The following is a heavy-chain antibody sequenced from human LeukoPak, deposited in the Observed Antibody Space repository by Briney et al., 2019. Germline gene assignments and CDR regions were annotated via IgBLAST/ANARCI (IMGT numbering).Heavy chain of an antibody. J-gene: IGHJ6*02. CDR2: ISYDGSNK. V-gene: IGHV3-30-3*02. CDR3: AKKGIVVVPYYYGMDV. D-gene: IGHD2-2*01. CDR1: GFTFSSYA. Sequence: GGSLRLSCAASGFTFSSYAMHWVRQAPGKGLEWVAVISYDGSNKYYADSVKGRFTISRDNSKNTLYLQMNSLRAEDTAVYYCAKKGIVVVPYYYGMDVWGQGTTVTVSS.